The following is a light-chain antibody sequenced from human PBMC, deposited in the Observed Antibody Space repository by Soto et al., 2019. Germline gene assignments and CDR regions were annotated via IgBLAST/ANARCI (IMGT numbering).Light chain of an antibody. V-gene: IGKV3-20*01. CDR2: GAS. CDR3: QQYGDSPLT. J-gene: IGKJ3*01. Sequence: ENVLTQSPGTLSLSPGEEATLSCRANQTVNNNYLAWYQQIPGQPPRLLIYGASSRATGIPDRFSGRGSGTDFTLTITRLEPEDFAVYYCQQYGDSPLTFGPGSTVDLK. CDR1: QTVNNNY.